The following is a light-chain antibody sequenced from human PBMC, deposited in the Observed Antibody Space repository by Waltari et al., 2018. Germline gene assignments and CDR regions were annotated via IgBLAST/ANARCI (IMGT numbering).Light chain of an antibody. J-gene: IGLJ2*01. CDR1: SSDVGTYNL. Sequence: QSALTQPASVSGSPGQSITISCTGTSSDVGTYNLVSWYQHHPGKAPKLMIYEVSKRPSGVSYRFSGSKSGNTASLTISGLQTDDEADYYCCSYAGSSTVVFGGGTKLTVL. V-gene: IGLV2-23*02. CDR3: CSYAGSSTVV. CDR2: EVS.